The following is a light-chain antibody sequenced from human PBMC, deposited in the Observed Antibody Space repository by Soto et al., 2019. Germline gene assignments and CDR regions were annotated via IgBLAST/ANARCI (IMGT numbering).Light chain of an antibody. CDR3: SSYRSSSTLSV. CDR2: DVS. J-gene: IGLJ1*01. Sequence: QSALTQPASVSGSPGQSITISCTGTSSDVGGYNYVSWYQQHPGKVPKLMIYDVSNRPSGVSNRFSGSKSGNTASLTISGLQAEDEADYYCSSYRSSSTLSVFGTGTKVTVL. CDR1: SSDVGGYNY. V-gene: IGLV2-14*01.